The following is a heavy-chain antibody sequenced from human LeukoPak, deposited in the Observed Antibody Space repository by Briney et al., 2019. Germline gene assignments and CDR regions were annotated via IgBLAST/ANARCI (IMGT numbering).Heavy chain of an antibody. CDR3: AREGVWGSYRY. CDR1: GGSTCSDN. CDR2: IYTSGST. D-gene: IGHD3-16*02. V-gene: IGHV4-4*07. Sequence: SETLSHTPTVSGGSTCSDNWSWMPPPPGEGREWIGCIYTSGSTNYNPSLKSRVTISVDTSKNQFSLKLSSVTAADTAVYYCAREGVWGSYRYWGQGTLVTVSS. J-gene: IGHJ4*02.